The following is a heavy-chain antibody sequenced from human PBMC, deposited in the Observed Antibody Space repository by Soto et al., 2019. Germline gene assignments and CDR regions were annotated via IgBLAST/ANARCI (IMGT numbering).Heavy chain of an antibody. Sequence: QVQLVQSGAEVKKPGASVKVSCKASGYTFTNFGIGWVRQAPGQGLEWMGWISAYNGNTNYAQKFQGRVTMTTDTSPITAYMEVRSPRFDDTAVYYCARGGTPIVYWGQGTLVTVSS. CDR1: GYTFTNFG. D-gene: IGHD3-16*01. V-gene: IGHV1-18*01. CDR3: ARGGTPIVY. CDR2: ISAYNGNT. J-gene: IGHJ4*02.